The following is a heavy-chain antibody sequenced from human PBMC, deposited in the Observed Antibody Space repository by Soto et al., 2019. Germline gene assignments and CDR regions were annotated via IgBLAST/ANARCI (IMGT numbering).Heavy chain of an antibody. V-gene: IGHV4-4*02. CDR3: TRGGYWRFDY. D-gene: IGHD1-26*01. CDR2: IYHSGST. CDR1: SGSITTNHA. Sequence: SLTCDVSSGSITTNHAWSWVRQPPGKGLEWIGEIYHSGSTTYTPSLKSRVTLSVDKAKNQFSLTLTSVTTADTAVYYCTRGGYWRFDYWGQGIPVTVSS. J-gene: IGHJ4*02.